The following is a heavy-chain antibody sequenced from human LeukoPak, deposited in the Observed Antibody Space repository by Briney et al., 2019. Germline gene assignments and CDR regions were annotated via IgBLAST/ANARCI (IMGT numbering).Heavy chain of an antibody. V-gene: IGHV3-64*01. J-gene: IGHJ4*02. Sequence: PGGSLRLSCAASGFTFSSYAMHWVRQAPGKGLEYVSAISSNGGSTYYANSVKGRFTISRDNSKNTLYLQMGSLRAEDTAVYYCARVKVGDYSHDYWGQGTLVTVSS. CDR3: ARVKVGDYSHDY. CDR2: ISSNGGST. CDR1: GFTFSSYA. D-gene: IGHD4-11*01.